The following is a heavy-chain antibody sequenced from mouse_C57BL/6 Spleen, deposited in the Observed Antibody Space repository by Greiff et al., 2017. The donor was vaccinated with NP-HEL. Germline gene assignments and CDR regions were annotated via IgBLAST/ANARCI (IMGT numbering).Heavy chain of an antibody. V-gene: IGHV1-82*01. CDR1: GYAFSSSW. CDR3: ARWGDYGFAY. D-gene: IGHD1-1*01. Sequence: QVQLKQSGPELVKPGASVKISCKASGYAFSSSWMNWVKQRPGTGLEWIGRIYPGDGDTNYNGKFKGKATLTADKSSSTAYMQLSSLTSEDSAVYFCARWGDYGFAYWGQGTLVTVSA. CDR2: IYPGDGDT. J-gene: IGHJ3*01.